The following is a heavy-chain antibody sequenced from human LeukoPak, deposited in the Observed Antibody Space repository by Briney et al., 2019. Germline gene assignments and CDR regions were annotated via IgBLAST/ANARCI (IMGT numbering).Heavy chain of an antibody. V-gene: IGHV3-30*18. Sequence: PGGSLRLSCAASGFTFSSYGMHWVRQAPGKGLEWVAVISYDGSNKYYADSVKGRFTISRDNSKNTLYLQMNSLRAEDTAVYYCAKRGYDAGYYYGMDVWGQGTTVTVSS. CDR1: GFTFSSYG. J-gene: IGHJ6*02. CDR2: ISYDGSNK. D-gene: IGHD3-22*01. CDR3: AKRGYDAGYYYGMDV.